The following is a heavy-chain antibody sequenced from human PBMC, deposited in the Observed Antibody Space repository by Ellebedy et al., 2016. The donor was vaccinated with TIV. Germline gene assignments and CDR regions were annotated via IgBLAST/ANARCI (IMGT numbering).Heavy chain of an antibody. D-gene: IGHD3-9*01. J-gene: IGHJ6*02. Sequence: ASVKVSXKASGYTFTGYYMHWVRQPPGQGLEWMGWINPNSGGTNYAQKFQGWVTITRDTSASTAYMELSSLRSEDTAVYYCARYYDILTGYYGMDVWGQGTTVTVSS. CDR3: ARYYDILTGYYGMDV. V-gene: IGHV1-2*04. CDR2: INPNSGGT. CDR1: GYTFTGYY.